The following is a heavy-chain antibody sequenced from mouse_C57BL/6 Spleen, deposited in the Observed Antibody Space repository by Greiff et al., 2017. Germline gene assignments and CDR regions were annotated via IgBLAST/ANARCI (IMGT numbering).Heavy chain of an antibody. Sequence: EVQLQQSGPELVKPGASVKMSCKASGYTFTDYNMHWVKQSHGKSLEWIGYINPNNGGTSYNQKFKGKATLTVNKSSSTAYMERRSLTSEDSAVYYCASGRLGDYFDYWGQGTTLTVSS. CDR1: GYTFTDYN. D-gene: IGHD2-4*01. CDR3: ASGRLGDYFDY. J-gene: IGHJ2*01. CDR2: INPNNGGT. V-gene: IGHV1-22*01.